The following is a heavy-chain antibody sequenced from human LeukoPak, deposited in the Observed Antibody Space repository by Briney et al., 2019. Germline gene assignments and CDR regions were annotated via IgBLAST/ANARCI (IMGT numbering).Heavy chain of an antibody. J-gene: IGHJ4*02. V-gene: IGHV3-9*01. CDR1: GFTFDDFG. D-gene: IGHD5-18*01. Sequence: GGTLRLSCAASGFTFDDFGMHWVRQGPGKGLEWVSGISWNSGTIGYADSVKGRFTISRDNAKNSLYLQMKSLRAEDTALYYCAKNRAPGYSSADYWGQGTLVTVSS. CDR3: AKNRAPGYSSADY. CDR2: ISWNSGTI.